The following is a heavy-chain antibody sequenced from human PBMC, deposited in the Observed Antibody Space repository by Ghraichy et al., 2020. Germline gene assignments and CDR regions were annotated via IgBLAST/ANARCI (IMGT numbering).Heavy chain of an antibody. CDR3: VRDRKWTSAFDS. J-gene: IGHJ4*02. CDR2: IHGSGRT. D-gene: IGHD3/OR15-3a*01. CDR1: GDSIKNNH. V-gene: IGHV4-4*07. Sequence: SETLSLTCIVSGDSIKNNHWSWIRQPAGKGLEWVGRIHGSGRTDYAPSVKSRVTMSVDTSNNQLSLRVTSVTAADTAVYFCVRDRKWTSAFDSWGQGILVTVSS.